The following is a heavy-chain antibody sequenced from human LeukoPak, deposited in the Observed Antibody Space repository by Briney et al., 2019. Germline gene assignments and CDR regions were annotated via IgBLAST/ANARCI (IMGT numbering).Heavy chain of an antibody. CDR3: AGGVLLWFGELLDFYGMDV. V-gene: IGHV3-15*01. D-gene: IGHD3-10*01. Sequence: GGSLRLSCAASGFTFSNTWMTWVRQAPGKGLEWVGRIKSKTVGGTTDYAAPVKGRFTISRDNSKNTLYLQMNSLRAEDTAVYYCAGGVLLWFGELLDFYGMDVWGQGTTVTVSS. CDR2: IKSKTVGGTT. CDR1: GFTFSNTW. J-gene: IGHJ6*02.